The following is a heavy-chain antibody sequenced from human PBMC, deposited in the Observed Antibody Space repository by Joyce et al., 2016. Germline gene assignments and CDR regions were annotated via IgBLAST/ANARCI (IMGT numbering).Heavy chain of an antibody. Sequence: EVQLVESVGGLVKPGGSLRLSCAASGFSFRNAWVTWVRQAPGKGLAWVGRVKSKSKGGRTDYAAAVKGRFTISRDDSRDPAYLPMNSLKSEDTGVYFCVTGLCIGTGGHWDDAFDVWGQGTMVTVSS. CDR1: GFSFRNAW. CDR2: VKSKSKGGRT. V-gene: IGHV3-15*01. D-gene: IGHD2-2*01. J-gene: IGHJ3*01. CDR3: VTGLCIGTGGHWDDAFDV.